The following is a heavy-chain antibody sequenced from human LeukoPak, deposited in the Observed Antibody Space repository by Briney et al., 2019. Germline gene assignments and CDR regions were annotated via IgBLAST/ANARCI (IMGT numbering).Heavy chain of an antibody. D-gene: IGHD2-2*01. Sequence: GGSLRLSCAAPGFTFTTYWMGWVRQAPGKGLEWVSYISSSGSTIYYADSVKGRFTISRDNAKNSLYLQMNSLRAEDTAVYYCARARRTSYLRYWGQGTLVTVSS. CDR2: ISSSGSTI. V-gene: IGHV3-48*04. J-gene: IGHJ4*02. CDR3: ARARRTSYLRY. CDR1: GFTFTTYW.